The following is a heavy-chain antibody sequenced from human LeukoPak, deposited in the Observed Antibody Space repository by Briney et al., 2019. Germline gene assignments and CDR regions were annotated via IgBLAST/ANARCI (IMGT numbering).Heavy chain of an antibody. CDR3: AKRVGSYHFDS. J-gene: IGHJ4*02. CDR2: IWYDGSNK. V-gene: IGHV3-33*06. Sequence: GRSLRLSCAASGFTFSSYGMHWVRQAPGKGLEWVAVIWYDGSNKYYADSVKGRFTISRDNSKNTLYLQMNSLRAEDTAVYYCAKRVGSYHFDSWGQGTLVTVSS. CDR1: GFTFSSYG. D-gene: IGHD3-16*02.